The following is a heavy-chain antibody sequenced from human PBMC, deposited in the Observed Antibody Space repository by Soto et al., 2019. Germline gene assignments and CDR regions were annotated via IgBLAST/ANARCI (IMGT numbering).Heavy chain of an antibody. CDR3: ARAWGPAIFSWFDP. Sequence: PGGSLRLSCAASGFTFSSYGMHWVRQAPGKGLEWVAVIFYDGSSKYYADSVKGRFTISRDNSKNTLYLQMNSLRAEDTAVYYCARAWGPAIFSWFDPWGQGTLVTVSS. V-gene: IGHV3-33*08. J-gene: IGHJ5*02. CDR2: IFYDGSSK. D-gene: IGHD2-2*01. CDR1: GFTFSSYG.